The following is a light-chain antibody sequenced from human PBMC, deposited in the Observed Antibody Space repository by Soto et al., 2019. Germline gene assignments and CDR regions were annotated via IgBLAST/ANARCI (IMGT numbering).Light chain of an antibody. V-gene: IGKV3-11*01. CDR3: QQRSSLPLT. CDR2: DAS. Sequence: EIVVTQSPATLSLSPGERATLSCRASQSISTYLAWYQQKPGQAPRLLIYDASNRATGIPARFSGSGSGTDFNLTIRSLEPEDFHVYYCQQRSSLPLTFGGGTKVEIK. CDR1: QSISTY. J-gene: IGKJ4*01.